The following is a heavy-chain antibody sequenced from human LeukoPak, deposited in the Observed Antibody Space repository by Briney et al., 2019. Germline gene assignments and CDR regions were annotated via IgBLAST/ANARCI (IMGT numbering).Heavy chain of an antibody. D-gene: IGHD5-18*01. CDR1: GGTFSSYA. CDR2: IIPIFGTA. Sequence: LVKVSCKASGGTFSSYAISWVRQAPGQGLEWMGGIIPIFGTANYAQKFQGRVTITTDESTSTAYMELSSLRSEDTAVYYCARGGGYSYGTGFDYWGQGTLVTVSS. CDR3: ARGGGYSYGTGFDY. J-gene: IGHJ4*02. V-gene: IGHV1-69*05.